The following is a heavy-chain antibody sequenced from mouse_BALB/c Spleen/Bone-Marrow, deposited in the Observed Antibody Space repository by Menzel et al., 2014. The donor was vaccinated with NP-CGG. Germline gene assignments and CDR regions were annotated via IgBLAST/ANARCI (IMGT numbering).Heavy chain of an antibody. V-gene: IGHV2-9*02. D-gene: IGHD2-14*01. CDR2: IWAGGIT. Sequence: VQLQQSGPGLVSPSQSLSITCTVSGFSLTSYGLHWVRQPPGKGLEWLGVIWAGGITNYNSTHMSRLSINKDDSKSXVFLKMNSLQTDDTAMYYCARGGYYKYEEDAMDYWGQGTSVTVSS. CDR1: GFSLTSYG. CDR3: ARGGYYKYEEDAMDY. J-gene: IGHJ4*01.